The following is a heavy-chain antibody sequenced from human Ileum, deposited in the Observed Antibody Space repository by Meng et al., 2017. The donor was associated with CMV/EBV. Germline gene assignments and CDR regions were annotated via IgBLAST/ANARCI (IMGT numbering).Heavy chain of an antibody. Sequence: VPLMESGPGLVNPSETLSLICTASRDPMNDYFWTWIRQPAGKGLEWIGRIYSNGATNYNPSLQSRVTMSIDTSKNQFSLKVTSVTAADTAVYYCARWGSGMSPTADWFDPWGQGTLVTVSS. CDR2: IYSNGAT. CDR1: RDPMNDYF. D-gene: IGHD2-15*01. J-gene: IGHJ5*02. V-gene: IGHV4-4*07. CDR3: ARWGSGMSPTADWFDP.